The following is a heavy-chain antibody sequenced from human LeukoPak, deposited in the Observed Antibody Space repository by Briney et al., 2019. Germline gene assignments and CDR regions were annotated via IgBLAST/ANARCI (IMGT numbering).Heavy chain of an antibody. CDR2: IYYSGST. Sequence: RTSETLSLTCTVSGGSISNGGYNWSWLRQYAGKGLEWIGYIYYSGSTYYNPSLKSRVTMSVDTSKNQFSLKLSSVTAADTAVYYCARAGYSSGWDLFDPWGQGTLVTVSS. CDR3: ARAGYSSGWDLFDP. CDR1: GGSISNGGYN. V-gene: IGHV4-31*03. J-gene: IGHJ5*02. D-gene: IGHD6-19*01.